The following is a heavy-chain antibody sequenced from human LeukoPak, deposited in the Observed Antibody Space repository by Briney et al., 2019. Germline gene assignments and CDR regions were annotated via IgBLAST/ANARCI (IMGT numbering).Heavy chain of an antibody. CDR2: ITASSGGT. CDR1: GFPFSSYA. CDR3: AKIRFYYDSSFDYWYFDL. Sequence: GGSLRLSCAASGFPFSSYAMGWVRQAPRKGLEWVSAITASSGGTYYADSVKGRFTISRDNSKNTLYLQINSLRAEDAAIYYCAKIRFYYDSSFDYWYFDLWGRGTLVSVSS. V-gene: IGHV3-23*01. D-gene: IGHD3-22*01. J-gene: IGHJ2*01.